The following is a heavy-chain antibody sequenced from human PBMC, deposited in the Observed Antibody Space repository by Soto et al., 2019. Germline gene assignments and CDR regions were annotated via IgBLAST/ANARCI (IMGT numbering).Heavy chain of an antibody. V-gene: IGHV3-33*06. CDR1: GFIFSSYG. Sequence: QVQLVESGGGVVQPGRSLRLSCAASGFIFSSYGMHWVRQTPGKGLEWVAVIWYDGSNEYYADSVKGRFTISRDNSKNSLSLQMNSLRAEDTAVYHCAKGQLARVAHYSGMDVWGQGTTVTVSS. J-gene: IGHJ6*02. CDR3: AKGQLARVAHYSGMDV. D-gene: IGHD1-1*01. CDR2: IWYDGSNE.